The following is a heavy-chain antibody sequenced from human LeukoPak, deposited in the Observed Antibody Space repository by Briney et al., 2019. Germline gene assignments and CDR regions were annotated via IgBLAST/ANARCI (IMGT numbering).Heavy chain of an antibody. J-gene: IGHJ5*02. V-gene: IGHV4-38-2*02. D-gene: IGHD5-18*01. Sequence: KPSETLSLTCTVSGYSITSSYYWGWIRQPPGKGLEWIGSIYHSGSTYYNPSLKSRVTISVDTSKNQFSLKLSSVTAADTAVYYCENTDTAINWFDPWGQGTLVTVSS. CDR2: IYHSGST. CDR3: ENTDTAINWFDP. CDR1: GYSITSSYY.